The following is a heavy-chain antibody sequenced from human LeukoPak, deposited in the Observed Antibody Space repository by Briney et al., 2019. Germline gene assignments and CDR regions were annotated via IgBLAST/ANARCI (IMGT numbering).Heavy chain of an antibody. D-gene: IGHD1-26*01. CDR2: IYYSGST. Sequence: SETLSLTCTVSGGSISSYYWSWIRQPPGKGLEWIGYIYYSGSTNYNPSLKSRVTISVDTSKNQFSLKLSSVTAADTAVYYCARGGTGSGSYYASGNADFDYWGQGTLVTVSS. CDR1: GGSISSYY. V-gene: IGHV4-59*12. J-gene: IGHJ4*02. CDR3: ARGGTGSGSYYASGNADFDY.